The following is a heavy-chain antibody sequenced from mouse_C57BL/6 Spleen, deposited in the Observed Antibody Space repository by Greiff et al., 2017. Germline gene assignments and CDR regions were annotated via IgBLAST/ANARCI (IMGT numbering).Heavy chain of an antibody. J-gene: IGHJ3*01. V-gene: IGHV1-69*01. D-gene: IGHD3-3*01. CDR2: IDPSDSYT. CDR1: GYTFTSYW. Sequence: QVQLQQPGAELVMPGASVKLSCKASGYTFTSYWMHWVKQRPGQGLEWIGEIDPSDSYTNYNQKFKGKSTLTVDKSSSTAYMQLSSLTSEDSAAYYCARGTGEWFAYWGQGTLVTVSA. CDR3: ARGTGEWFAY.